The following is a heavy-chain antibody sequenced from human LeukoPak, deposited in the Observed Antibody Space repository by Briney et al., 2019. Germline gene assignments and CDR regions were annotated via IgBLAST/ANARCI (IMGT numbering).Heavy chain of an antibody. Sequence: ASVKVSCKVSGYTLTELSMHWVRQAPGKGPEGVGGFDPEDGETIYAQKFQGRVTMTEDTSTDTAYMELSSLRSEDTAVYYCATRGGYDSSGYYYFLFGYWGQGTLVTVSS. V-gene: IGHV1-24*01. CDR1: GYTLTELS. CDR3: ATRGGYDSSGYYYFLFGY. CDR2: FDPEDGET. D-gene: IGHD3-22*01. J-gene: IGHJ4*02.